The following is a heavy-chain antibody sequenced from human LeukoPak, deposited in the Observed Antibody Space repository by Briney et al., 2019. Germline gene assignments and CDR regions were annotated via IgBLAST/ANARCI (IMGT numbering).Heavy chain of an antibody. Sequence: ASVKVSCKASGGTFSSYAISWVRQAPGQGLEWMGGIIPIFGTANYAQKFQGRVTITTDESTSTAYMELSSLRSEDTAVYYCARDLGDYSNYEGVFDIWGQGTMVTVSS. V-gene: IGHV1-69*05. J-gene: IGHJ3*02. D-gene: IGHD4-11*01. CDR3: ARDLGDYSNYEGVFDI. CDR2: IIPIFGTA. CDR1: GGTFSSYA.